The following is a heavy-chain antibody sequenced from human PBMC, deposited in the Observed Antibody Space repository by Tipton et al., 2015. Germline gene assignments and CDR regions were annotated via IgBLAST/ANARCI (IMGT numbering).Heavy chain of an antibody. J-gene: IGHJ5*02. Sequence: TLSLTCTVSGGSVSTGHCWGWIRQPPGKGLEWIGNINYSGNTYSNPSLERRVTISLNTSKNQFSRKLSSVTAADTAVYYCARRCGADCYWGSCLDRWSQGTLVYVS. CDR3: ARRCGADCYWGSCLDR. V-gene: IGHV4-38-2*02. CDR1: GGSVSTGHC. CDR2: INYSGNT. D-gene: IGHD2-21*01.